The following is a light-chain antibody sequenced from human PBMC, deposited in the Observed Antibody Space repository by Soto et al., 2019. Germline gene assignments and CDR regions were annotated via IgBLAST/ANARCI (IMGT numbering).Light chain of an antibody. CDR3: QQYNNWPPLT. CDR1: QSVSSS. J-gene: IGKJ4*01. V-gene: IGKV3-15*01. CDR2: GAS. Sequence: EIVMTQSPATLSVSPGETATLSCRAGQSVSSSLAWYQQTPGRAPRLLIYGASTRATGIPTRFSGSGSGTEFTLTISSLQSEDFAVYYCQQYNNWPPLTFGGGTKVEIK.